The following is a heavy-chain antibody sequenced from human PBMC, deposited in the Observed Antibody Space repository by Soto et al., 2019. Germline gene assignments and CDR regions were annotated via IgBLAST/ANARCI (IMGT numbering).Heavy chain of an antibody. CDR1: GYTFTSYG. Sequence: ASVKVSCKASGYTFTSYGISWVRQAPGQGLEWMGWISAYNGNTNYAQKLQGRVTMTTDTSTSTAYMELRSLRSDDTAVYYCARRGLHCYGALDAFDXWGQGTMVTVSS. CDR3: ARRGLHCYGALDAFDX. J-gene: IGHJ3*01. V-gene: IGHV1-18*01. CDR2: ISAYNGNT. D-gene: IGHD2-2*01.